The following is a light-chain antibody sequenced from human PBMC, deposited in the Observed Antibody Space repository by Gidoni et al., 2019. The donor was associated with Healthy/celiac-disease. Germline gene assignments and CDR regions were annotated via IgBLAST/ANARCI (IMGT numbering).Light chain of an antibody. J-gene: IGKJ4*01. CDR1: QSVSSY. CDR2: DAS. Sequence: EIVSTQSPATLSLSPGERATLSCRASQSVSSYLAWYQQTPGQAPRLLIYDASNRATGIPARFSGSGSGTAFTLTISSLEPEDFAVCYCRQRSHWTLTFGGGTKVEIK. V-gene: IGKV3-11*01. CDR3: RQRSHWTLT.